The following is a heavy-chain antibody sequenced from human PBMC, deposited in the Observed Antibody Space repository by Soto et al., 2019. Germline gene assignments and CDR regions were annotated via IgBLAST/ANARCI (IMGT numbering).Heavy chain of an antibody. CDR1: GFSFSDYN. Sequence: GSLRRSCAASGFSFSDYNMNWVRQAPGKGLEWVSSISGDSNYIYYADSVQGRFTISRDNAKNSVYLQMNSLRAEDMAVYYCARVVYFDRSAYGLWGQGTMVTVSS. CDR3: ARVVYFDRSAYGL. J-gene: IGHJ3*01. CDR2: ISGDSNYI. D-gene: IGHD3-22*01. V-gene: IGHV3-21*01.